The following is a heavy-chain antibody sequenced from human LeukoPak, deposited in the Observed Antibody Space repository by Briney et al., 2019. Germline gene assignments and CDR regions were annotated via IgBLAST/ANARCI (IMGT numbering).Heavy chain of an antibody. J-gene: IGHJ5*02. Sequence: ASVKVSCKASGYTFTGYYMHWVRQAPGQGLEWMGIINPSGGSTTYAQKFQGRVTMTRDTSTSTVYMELSSLRSEDTAVYYCARDERDGGDTAMLGANNWFDPWGQGTLVTVSS. CDR2: INPSGGST. V-gene: IGHV1-46*01. D-gene: IGHD5-18*01. CDR3: ARDERDGGDTAMLGANNWFDP. CDR1: GYTFTGYY.